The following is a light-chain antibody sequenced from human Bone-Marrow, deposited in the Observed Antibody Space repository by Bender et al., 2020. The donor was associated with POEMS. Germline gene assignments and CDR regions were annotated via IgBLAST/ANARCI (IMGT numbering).Light chain of an antibody. V-gene: IGLV3-1*01. CDR2: QDN. J-gene: IGLJ2*01. CDR1: NLGEKY. CDR3: QAWDSSTAVV. Sequence: SYELTQPPSVSVSPGQTASIPCSGDNLGEKYTCWYQQKPGQSPVLVIYQDNKRPSGIPERFSGSSSRNTATLTISGTQAMDEADYYCQAWDSSTAVVFGGGTKLTVL.